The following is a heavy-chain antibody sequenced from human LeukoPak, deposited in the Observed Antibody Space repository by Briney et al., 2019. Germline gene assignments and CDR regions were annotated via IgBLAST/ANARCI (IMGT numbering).Heavy chain of an antibody. D-gene: IGHD2-2*01. CDR2: NIPIFGTA. CDR1: GGTFSSYA. V-gene: IGHV1-69*13. CDR3: AREGCSSTSCPRKWFDP. Sequence: ASVKVSCKASGGTFSSYAISWVRQAPGQGLEWMGGNIPIFGTANYAQKFQGRVTITADESTSTAYMELSSLRSEDTAVYYCAREGCSSTSCPRKWFDPWGQGTLVTVSS. J-gene: IGHJ5*02.